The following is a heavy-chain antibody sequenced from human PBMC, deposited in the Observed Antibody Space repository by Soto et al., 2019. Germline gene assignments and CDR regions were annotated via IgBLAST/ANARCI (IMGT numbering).Heavy chain of an antibody. V-gene: IGHV4-59*01. CDR1: GVSISSYY. Sequence: QVQLQESGPGLVKPSETLSLSCTVSGVSISSYYWSWIRQSQGKGLEWIASMYYSGSTKYNPSLKSRVTMSADTSKNQFSLRLSSVVVADTAVYYCARDLTRENWFDPWGQGTLVTVSS. J-gene: IGHJ5*02. CDR3: ARDLTRENWFDP. D-gene: IGHD2-2*01. CDR2: MYYSGST.